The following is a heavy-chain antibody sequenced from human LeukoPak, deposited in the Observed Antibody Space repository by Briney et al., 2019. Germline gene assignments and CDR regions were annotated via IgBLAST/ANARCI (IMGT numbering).Heavy chain of an antibody. CDR1: GFTFSSNA. V-gene: IGHV3-23*01. D-gene: IGHD6-19*01. J-gene: IGHJ4*02. CDR2: ISGDNA. Sequence: GGCLRLSCAAAGFTFSSNAMNWVRPAQGKGIEWVSSISGDNAMYTDSVKGPFTIFRDLSKNTLYLQMNSLRAEDTAVYYCAKDLPGSGWASHYWGQGTLVTVSS. CDR3: AKDLPGSGWASHY.